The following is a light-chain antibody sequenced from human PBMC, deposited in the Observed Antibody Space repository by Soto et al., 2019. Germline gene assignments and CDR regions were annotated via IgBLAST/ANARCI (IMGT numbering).Light chain of an antibody. CDR1: QSVTSNS. CDR2: GAS. Sequence: EIVLTQSPGTLSLSPGERATLSCRASQSVTSNSLAWYQQKPGQAPRPIIYGASNRATGIPDRFSGSGSGTDFTLTISRLEPEDFAVYYCQQDGSSPSYTFGQGTKLEIK. CDR3: QQDGSSPSYT. V-gene: IGKV3-20*01. J-gene: IGKJ2*01.